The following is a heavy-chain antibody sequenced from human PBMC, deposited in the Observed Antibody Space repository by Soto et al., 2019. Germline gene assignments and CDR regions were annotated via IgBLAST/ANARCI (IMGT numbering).Heavy chain of an antibody. Sequence: QVQLVQSGAEVKKPGSSVKVSCKASGGTFSSYTISWVRQAPGQGLEWMGRIIPILGIANYAQKFQGRVTITADKSTSTAYMELSSLRSEDTAVYYCASLTYSSSWYHTDYAFDIWGQGTMVTVSS. V-gene: IGHV1-69*02. CDR2: IIPILGIA. D-gene: IGHD6-13*01. J-gene: IGHJ3*02. CDR3: ASLTYSSSWYHTDYAFDI. CDR1: GGTFSSYT.